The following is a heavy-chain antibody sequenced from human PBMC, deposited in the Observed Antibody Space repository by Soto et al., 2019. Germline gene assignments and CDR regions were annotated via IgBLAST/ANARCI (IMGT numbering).Heavy chain of an antibody. J-gene: IGHJ4*02. D-gene: IGHD3-22*01. CDR2: IWYDGSNK. V-gene: IGHV3-33*01. CDR3: ARGTYLYYYDSSGYYPSPY. CDR1: GFTFSSYG. Sequence: QVQLVESGGGVVQPGRSLRLSCAASGFTFSSYGMHWVRQAPGKGLEWVAVIWYDGSNKYYADSVKGRFTIYRDNSKNTLYLQMNRLRAEDTAVYYCARGTYLYYYDSSGYYPSPYWGQGTLVTVSS.